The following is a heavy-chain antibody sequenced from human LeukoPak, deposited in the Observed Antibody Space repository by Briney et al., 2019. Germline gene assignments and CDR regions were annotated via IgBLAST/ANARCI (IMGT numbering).Heavy chain of an antibody. CDR1: GGTFSSYA. CDR3: ARGYSDYYYYYMDV. V-gene: IGHV1-69*13. D-gene: IGHD3-16*02. CDR2: IIPIFGTA. J-gene: IGHJ6*03. Sequence: SVNVSCKASGGTFSSYAISWVRQAPGQGLEWMGGIIPIFGTANYAQKFQGRVTITADESTSTAYMELSSLRSEDRAVYYCARGYSDYYYYYMDVWGKGTTVTVSS.